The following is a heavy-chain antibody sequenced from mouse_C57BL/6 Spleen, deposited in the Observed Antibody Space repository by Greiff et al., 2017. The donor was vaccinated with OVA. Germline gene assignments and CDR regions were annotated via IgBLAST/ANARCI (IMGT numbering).Heavy chain of an antibody. CDR3: ARERGSLDY. CDR2: ISYDGSN. Sequence: LEESGPGLVKPSQSLSLPCSVPGYSITSGYYWNWIRQFPGNKLAWMGYISYDGSNNYNQSLKNRISITRDTSKNQFFLKLNSVTTEDTATYDFARERGSLDYWGQGTTLTVSS. V-gene: IGHV3-6*01. J-gene: IGHJ2*01. CDR1: GYSITSGYY.